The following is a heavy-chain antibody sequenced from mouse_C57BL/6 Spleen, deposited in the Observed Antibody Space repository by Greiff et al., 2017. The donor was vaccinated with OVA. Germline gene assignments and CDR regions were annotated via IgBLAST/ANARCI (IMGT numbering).Heavy chain of an antibody. CDR3: ARPYGYDPYYAMDY. Sequence: EVQVVESGGGLVKPGGSLKLSCAASGFTFSDYGMHWVRQAPEKGLEWVAYISSGSSTIYYADTVKGRFTISRDNAKNTLFLQMTSLRSEDTAMYYCARPYGYDPYYAMDYWGQGTSVTVSS. CDR2: ISSGSSTI. V-gene: IGHV5-17*01. J-gene: IGHJ4*01. D-gene: IGHD2-2*01. CDR1: GFTFSDYG.